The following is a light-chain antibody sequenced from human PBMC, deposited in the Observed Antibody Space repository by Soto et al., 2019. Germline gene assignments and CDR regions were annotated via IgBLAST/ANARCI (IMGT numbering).Light chain of an antibody. CDR1: QSVSSN. V-gene: IGKV3-15*01. CDR3: QQYNNWPPIT. CDR2: GAS. Sequence: EIVLTQSPATLSVSPGERATLSCTASQSVSSNLAWYQQKPGQAPRLLIYGASTRATGIPARFSGSGSGTEFTLTISSLQSEDFAVYYRQQYNNWPPITFGQGTRLEIK. J-gene: IGKJ5*01.